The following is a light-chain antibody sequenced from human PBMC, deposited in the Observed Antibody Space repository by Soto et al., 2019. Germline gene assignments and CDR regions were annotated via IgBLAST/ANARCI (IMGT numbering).Light chain of an antibody. CDR1: QSVTSNY. CDR2: GAS. CDR3: QHYVSPPIT. V-gene: IGKV3-20*01. Sequence: EIVLTQSPGTLSLSPGERATLSCRASQSVTSNYLAWYQQKPGQAPRLLVYGASSRATGISDRFSGSGSGTDFTLTISRLEPEDFAVYYCQHYVSPPITFCQGTRLEIK. J-gene: IGKJ5*01.